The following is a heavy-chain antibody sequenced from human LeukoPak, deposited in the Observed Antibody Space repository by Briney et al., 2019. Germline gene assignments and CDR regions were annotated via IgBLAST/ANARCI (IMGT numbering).Heavy chain of an antibody. CDR1: GFTFSSYG. D-gene: IGHD1-26*01. J-gene: IGHJ3*02. CDR3: AAEGVGGAYGVHSGSLGGAFDI. CDR2: IRYDGSNK. Sequence: GGSLRLSCAASGFTFSSYGMHWVRQAPGKGLEWVAFIRYDGSNKYYADSVKGRFTISRDNSKNTLYLQMNSLRAEDTAVYYCAAEGVGGAYGVHSGSLGGAFDIWGQGTMVTVSS. V-gene: IGHV3-30*02.